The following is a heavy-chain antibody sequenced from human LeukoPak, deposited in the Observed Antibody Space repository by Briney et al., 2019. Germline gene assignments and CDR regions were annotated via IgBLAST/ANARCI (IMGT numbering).Heavy chain of an antibody. CDR3: ARGYSTGTPFFDY. V-gene: IGHV4-39*01. J-gene: IGHJ4*02. CDR1: GGPMSSRRYY. D-gene: IGHD2-8*02. Sequence: PSETLSLTCTVSGGPMSSRRYYWGWIRQSPGKGLEWIGSNYYNESTYYNPSFKSRVTIHVDMSENQFSLRLNSVTAADTAVYYCARGYSTGTPFFDYWGQGILVTVSS. CDR2: NYYNEST.